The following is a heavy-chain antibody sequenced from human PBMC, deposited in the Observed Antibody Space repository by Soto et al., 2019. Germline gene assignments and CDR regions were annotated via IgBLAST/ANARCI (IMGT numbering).Heavy chain of an antibody. V-gene: IGHV4-34*02. CDR2: SDHSGSN. CDR1: GGSFSGYY. Sequence: QVQLQQWGAGLLKPSETLSLTCAVYGGSFSGYYLSWIRQPPGKGLEWIGESDHSGSNNYNPTLKSRVTISVDTSKNQFSLKLNSVIAADTAMYYCARGRQYYMDVWGKGTTVTVSS. CDR3: ARGRQYYMDV. J-gene: IGHJ6*03.